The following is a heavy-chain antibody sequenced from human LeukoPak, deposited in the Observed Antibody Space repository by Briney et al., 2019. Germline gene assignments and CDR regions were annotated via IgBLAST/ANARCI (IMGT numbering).Heavy chain of an antibody. Sequence: PGGSLRLSCAASGFTFSSYAMHWVRQAPGKGLEWVAVISYDGSNKYYADSVKGRFTISRDNSKNTLYLQMNSLRAEDTAVYYCARNDFWSGYNYYYMDVWGKGTTVTVSS. V-gene: IGHV3-30-3*01. CDR1: GFTFSSYA. CDR2: ISYDGSNK. J-gene: IGHJ6*03. CDR3: ARNDFWSGYNYYYMDV. D-gene: IGHD3-3*01.